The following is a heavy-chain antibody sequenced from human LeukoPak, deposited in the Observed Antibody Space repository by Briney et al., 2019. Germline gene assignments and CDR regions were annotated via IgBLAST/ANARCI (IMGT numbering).Heavy chain of an antibody. CDR1: GDSINSLDL. Sequence: SGTLSLTCTVSGDSINSLDLWSWVRQPPGKGLEWIGEMYLSGTTHSNPSVKSRVTISIDKSKNQFFLNLSSVTAADTAVYYCAGLVGRYSSGLYYYYYDYWGQGTLVTVSS. CDR2: MYLSGTT. CDR3: AGLVGRYSSGLYYYYYDY. V-gene: IGHV4-4*02. J-gene: IGHJ4*02. D-gene: IGHD3-22*01.